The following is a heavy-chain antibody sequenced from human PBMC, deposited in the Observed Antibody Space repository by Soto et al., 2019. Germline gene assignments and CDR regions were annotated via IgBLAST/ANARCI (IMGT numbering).Heavy chain of an antibody. CDR1: GFTFSSYA. CDR2: ISGSGGST. CDR3: AKDPDFICSGGSCYGYAFDI. Sequence: GGSLRLSCAASGFTFSSYAMSWVRQAPGKGLEWVSAISGSGGSTYYADSVKGRLTISRDNSKNTLYLQMNSLRAEDTDVYYCAKDPDFICSGGSCYGYAFDIWGQGTMVTVSS. D-gene: IGHD2-15*01. J-gene: IGHJ3*02. V-gene: IGHV3-23*01.